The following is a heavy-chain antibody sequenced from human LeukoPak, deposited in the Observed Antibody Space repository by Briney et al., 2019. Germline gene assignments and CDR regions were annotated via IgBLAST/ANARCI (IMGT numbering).Heavy chain of an antibody. CDR2: IYHSGST. Sequence: TSSETLSLTCTVSGYSISSGYYWGWIRQPPGKGLEWIGSIYHSGSTYYNPSLKSRVTISVDTSKNQFSLKLSSVTAADTAVYYCARDRDFWSGYYKEEYYFDYWGQGTLVTVSS. CDR1: GYSISSGYY. J-gene: IGHJ4*02. D-gene: IGHD3-3*01. CDR3: ARDRDFWSGYYKEEYYFDY. V-gene: IGHV4-38-2*02.